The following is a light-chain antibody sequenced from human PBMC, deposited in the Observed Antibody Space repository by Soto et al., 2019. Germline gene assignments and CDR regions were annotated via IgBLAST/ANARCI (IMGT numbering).Light chain of an antibody. CDR3: IVWDDILNGWV. V-gene: IGLV1-44*01. CDR2: NND. CDR1: ISNMGTNT. J-gene: IGLJ3*02. Sequence: QPVLTQPPSASGTPGQRVTISCSGSISNMGTNTVNWCQQLPGTAPKLLIYNNDQRPSGVPDRFSGSNSGDSASLAISGLQSEDEGDYYCIVWDDILNGWVFGGGTKVTVL.